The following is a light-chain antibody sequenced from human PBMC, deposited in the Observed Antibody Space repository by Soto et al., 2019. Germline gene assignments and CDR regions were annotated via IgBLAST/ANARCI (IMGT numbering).Light chain of an antibody. CDR1: QSVLYGSNNKNY. CDR3: QQYYTTPLT. CDR2: WVS. V-gene: IGKV4-1*01. J-gene: IGKJ4*01. Sequence: IVMTQSPEFLAVSLGERATINCKSSQSVLYGSNNKNYLAWYQHKPGQSLKLLVYWVSSRYSGVPDRFSGSGSAADVSLTISSLHGEDVAVYYCQQYYTTPLTIGRGTKVEIK.